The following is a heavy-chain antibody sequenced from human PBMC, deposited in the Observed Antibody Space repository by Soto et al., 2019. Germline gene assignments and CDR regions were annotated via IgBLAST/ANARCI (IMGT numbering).Heavy chain of an antibody. CDR2: ISYDGSNK. D-gene: IGHD6-19*01. CDR3: AKDQQWLGYYYYYGMDG. Sequence: PGGSLRLSCAASGFTFSSYGMHWVRQAPGKGLEWVAVISYDGSNKYYADSVKGRFTISRDNSKNTLYLQMNSLRAEDTAVYYCAKDQQWLGYYYYYGMDGWGQGTTVTVSS. J-gene: IGHJ6*02. CDR1: GFTFSSYG. V-gene: IGHV3-30*18.